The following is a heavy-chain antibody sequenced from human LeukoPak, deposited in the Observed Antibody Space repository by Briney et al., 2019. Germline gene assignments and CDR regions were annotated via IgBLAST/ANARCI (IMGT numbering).Heavy chain of an antibody. CDR1: GFTFSSYA. CDR2: ISGSGGST. Sequence: GGSLRLSCAASGFTFSSYAMSWVRQAPGKGLEWVSAISGSGGSTYYADSVKGRFTISRDNSKNTLYLQMNSLRAEDTAVYYCAKEAIYCSGGSCYSFRTNADTFDYWGQGTLVTVSS. D-gene: IGHD2-15*01. J-gene: IGHJ4*02. V-gene: IGHV3-23*01. CDR3: AKEAIYCSGGSCYSFRTNADTFDY.